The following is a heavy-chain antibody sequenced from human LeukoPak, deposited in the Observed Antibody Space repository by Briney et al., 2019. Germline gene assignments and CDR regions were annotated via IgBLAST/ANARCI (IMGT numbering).Heavy chain of an antibody. V-gene: IGHV3-15*04. Sequence: GGSLRLSCVVSGLTFSNAWMAWVRQAPGKGLVWVGRIESKTDGGATDYAAPVKGRFTISRDDSKNTQYLQMNSLKTEDTTVYYCSTLAYCSGCRCYGFDYWGQGALVTVSS. J-gene: IGHJ4*02. CDR3: STLAYCSGCRCYGFDY. CDR2: IESKTDGGAT. D-gene: IGHD2-15*01. CDR1: GLTFSNAW.